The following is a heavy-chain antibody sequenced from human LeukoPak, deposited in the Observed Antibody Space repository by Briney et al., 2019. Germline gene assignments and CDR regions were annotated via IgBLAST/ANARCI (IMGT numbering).Heavy chain of an antibody. CDR1: GGSISSYY. D-gene: IGHD3-22*01. CDR3: ARATWLPVGLYYYDSSGYYYYFDS. Sequence: SETLSLTCTVSGGSISSYYWSWIRQPPGKGLEWIGYIYYSGSTNHNPSLKSRVTMSVDTSKNQFSLKLSSVTAADTAVYYCARATWLPVGLYYYDSSGYYYYFDSWGQGTLVTVSS. CDR2: IYYSGST. V-gene: IGHV4-59*01. J-gene: IGHJ4*02.